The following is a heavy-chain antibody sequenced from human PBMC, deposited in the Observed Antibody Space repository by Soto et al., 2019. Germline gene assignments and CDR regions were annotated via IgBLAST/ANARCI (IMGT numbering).Heavy chain of an antibody. Sequence: QVQLVQSGAEVKKPGASVKVSCKASGYTFTTYDIHWVRQATGQGLEWMGWLNPKSGHTGYAQRFQGRVSMTRNIAISTVYMELSSLKSEDTAVYFCARDDYGDFDHWGQGTLVTVSP. V-gene: IGHV1-8*01. CDR3: ARDDYGDFDH. CDR2: LNPKSGHT. D-gene: IGHD3-10*01. CDR1: GYTFTTYD. J-gene: IGHJ4*02.